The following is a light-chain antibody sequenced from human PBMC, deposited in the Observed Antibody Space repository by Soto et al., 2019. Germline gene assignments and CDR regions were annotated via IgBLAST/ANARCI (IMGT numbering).Light chain of an antibody. CDR1: QTVNTY. CDR3: QQGYSNPWT. V-gene: IGKV1-39*01. CDR2: AAS. J-gene: IGKJ1*01. Sequence: IQMTQSPSSLSSSISDRVTITCQASQTVNTYLHRYHQIPGKAPKLLIYAASNLQSGVPSRFSGSGSGTNFTLSLNSLQPEDFATYYCQQGYSNPWTFGQGTKVDIK.